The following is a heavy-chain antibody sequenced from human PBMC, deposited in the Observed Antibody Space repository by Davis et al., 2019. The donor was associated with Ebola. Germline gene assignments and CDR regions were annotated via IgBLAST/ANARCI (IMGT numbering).Heavy chain of an antibody. CDR3: ASRTTVTTGFDN. CDR1: GYTFTSYG. D-gene: IGHD4-17*01. V-gene: IGHV1-2*06. CDR2: INPNSGGT. J-gene: IGHJ4*02. Sequence: ASVKVSCKASGYTFTSYGITWVRQAPGQGLEWMGRINPNSGGTNYAQKFQGRVTMTRDTSISTAYMELSSLRSDDTAVYYCASRTTVTTGFDNWGQGTLVTVSS.